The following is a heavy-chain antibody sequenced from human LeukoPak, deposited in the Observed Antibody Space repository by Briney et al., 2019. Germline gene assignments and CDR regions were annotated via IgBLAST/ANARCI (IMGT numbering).Heavy chain of an antibody. J-gene: IGHJ3*01. Sequence: GGSLRLSCAASGFTFSSYSINWVRQAPGKGLEWVSYISSSSSTIYYADSVKGRFTISRDNSRSTLYLQMNSLTAEGTAIYYCAKSYYYYDSSGYYYSAFDVWGQGTMVTVSS. CDR2: ISSSSSTI. CDR3: AKSYYYYDSSGYYYSAFDV. V-gene: IGHV3-48*01. CDR1: GFTFSSYS. D-gene: IGHD3-22*01.